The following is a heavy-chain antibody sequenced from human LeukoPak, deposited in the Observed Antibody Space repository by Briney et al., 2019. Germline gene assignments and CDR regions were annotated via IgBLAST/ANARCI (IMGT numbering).Heavy chain of an antibody. D-gene: IGHD3-10*02. CDR1: GGTFSSYA. CDR2: INPNSGGT. V-gene: IGHV1-2*02. J-gene: IGHJ6*03. Sequence: GASVKVSCKASGGTFSSYAISWVRQAPGQGLEWMGWINPNSGGTNYAQKFQGRVTMTRDTSISTAYMELSRLRSDDTAVYYCARDMSYYMDVWGKGTTVTVSS. CDR3: ARDMSYYMDV.